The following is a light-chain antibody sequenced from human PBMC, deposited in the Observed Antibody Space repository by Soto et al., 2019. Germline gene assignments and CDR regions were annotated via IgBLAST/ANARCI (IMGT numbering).Light chain of an antibody. J-gene: IGKJ1*01. CDR1: QGISNY. Sequence: EIQMTQSPSSLSASVGDRVTITCRASQGISNYLAWYQQKPGKVPKLLIYGASTLQSGVPSRLSGSGSGTDLTLIINSLQPEDVATYYCQKYDSAPWTFGQGTKVEI. V-gene: IGKV1-27*01. CDR2: GAS. CDR3: QKYDSAPWT.